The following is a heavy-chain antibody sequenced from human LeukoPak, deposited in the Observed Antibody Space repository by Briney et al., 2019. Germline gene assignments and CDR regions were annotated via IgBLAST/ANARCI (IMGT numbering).Heavy chain of an antibody. CDR3: AHLYNWNNFRT. V-gene: IGHV2-5*02. CDR1: GFSLTTSGVG. J-gene: IGHJ5*02. D-gene: IGHD1/OR15-1a*01. CDR2: IYWDDDK. Sequence: SGPTLVKPRQTLTLTCTFSGFSLTTSGVGVGWIRQPPGKALEWLALIYWDDDKRYSPSPKSRLTITKDTSKNQVVLTMTNMDPVDTATYYCAHLYNWNNFRTWGQGTLVSVSS.